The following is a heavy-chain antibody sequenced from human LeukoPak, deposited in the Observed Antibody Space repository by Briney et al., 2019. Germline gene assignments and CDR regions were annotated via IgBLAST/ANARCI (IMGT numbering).Heavy chain of an antibody. CDR3: VRGRHYFDY. Sequence: PGGSLRLSCAASGFTFSSYWMSWVRQAPGKGLEWVANIKQDGSEKYYVDSVKGRFTISRDNAKNSLYLQMDSLRAEDTAAYFCVRGRHYFDYWGQGALVTVSS. V-gene: IGHV3-7*03. CDR1: GFTFSSYW. CDR2: IKQDGSEK. J-gene: IGHJ4*02.